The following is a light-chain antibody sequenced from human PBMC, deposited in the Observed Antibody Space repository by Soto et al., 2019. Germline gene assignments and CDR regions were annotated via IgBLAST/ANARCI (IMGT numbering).Light chain of an antibody. CDR2: GAF. CDR1: QIIVNR. J-gene: IGKJ2*01. Sequence: EIVMTQSPATLSVSPGERATLSCRASQIIVNRLAWYQQKPGQAPRLLVYGAFNRATGIPTRFSGSGSATDFTLTITSLQSEDSAIYYCQQYFNWPPQYTFGQGTKLDIK. V-gene: IGKV3-15*01. CDR3: QQYFNWPPQYT.